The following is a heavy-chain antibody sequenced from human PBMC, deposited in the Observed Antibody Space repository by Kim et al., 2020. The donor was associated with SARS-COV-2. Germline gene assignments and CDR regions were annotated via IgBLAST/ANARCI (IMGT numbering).Heavy chain of an antibody. CDR2: ISSSSSYI. CDR3: ARDSRLPRITIFGVVNRSYYYYGMDV. CDR1: GFTFSSYS. J-gene: IGHJ6*02. Sequence: GGSLRLSCAASGFTFSSYSMNWVRQAPGKGLEWVSSISSSSSYIYYADSVKGRFTISRDNAKNSLYLQMNSLRAEDTAVYYCARDSRLPRITIFGVVNRSYYYYGMDVWGQGTTVTVSS. V-gene: IGHV3-21*01. D-gene: IGHD3-3*01.